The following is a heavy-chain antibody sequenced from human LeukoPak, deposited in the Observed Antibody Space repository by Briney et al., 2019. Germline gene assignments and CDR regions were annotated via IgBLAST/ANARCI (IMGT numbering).Heavy chain of an antibody. CDR1: GFTFSDYY. J-gene: IGHJ4*02. V-gene: IGHV3-11*04. Sequence: GGSLRLSCAVSGFTFSDYYMSWIRQPPGKGLEWVSYISSSATTIYYADSVKGRFTVSRDNAKNSLYLQMNSLRAEDTAVYYCARRTVTGRSFDYWGQGTLVTVSS. CDR2: ISSSATTI. D-gene: IGHD4-17*01. CDR3: ARRTVTGRSFDY.